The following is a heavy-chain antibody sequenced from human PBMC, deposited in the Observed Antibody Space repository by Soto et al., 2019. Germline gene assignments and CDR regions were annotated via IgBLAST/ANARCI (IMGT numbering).Heavy chain of an antibody. Sequence: SETLSLTCAVYGGSFSGYYWSWIRQPPGKGLEWIGEINHSGSTNYNPSLKSRVTISVDTSKNQFSLKLSSVTAADTAVYYCGRPPSYYYGSGSTWFDPWGQGTLVTVSS. V-gene: IGHV4-34*01. CDR2: INHSGST. J-gene: IGHJ5*02. CDR3: GRPPSYYYGSGSTWFDP. CDR1: GGSFSGYY. D-gene: IGHD3-10*01.